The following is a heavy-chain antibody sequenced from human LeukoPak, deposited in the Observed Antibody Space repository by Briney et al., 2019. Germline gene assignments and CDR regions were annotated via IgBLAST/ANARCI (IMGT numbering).Heavy chain of an antibody. J-gene: IGHJ4*02. Sequence: SQTPSLTCTVSGGSISSGGYYWSWIRQHPGKGLEWIGYIYYSGSTYYNPSLKSRVTISVDTSKNQFSLKLSSVTAADTAVYYCARAPTKAPLYYFDYWGQGTLVTVSS. D-gene: IGHD2/OR15-2a*01. CDR3: ARAPTKAPLYYFDY. V-gene: IGHV4-31*03. CDR2: IYYSGST. CDR1: GGSISSGGYY.